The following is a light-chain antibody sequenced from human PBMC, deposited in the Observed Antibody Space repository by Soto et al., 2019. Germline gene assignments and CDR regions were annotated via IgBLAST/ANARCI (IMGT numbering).Light chain of an antibody. CDR3: QQYNNWPET. V-gene: IGKV3-15*01. J-gene: IGKJ1*01. CDR1: QSVNSN. CDR2: GAS. Sequence: EIVMTQSPATLSVSPGERATLSCRASQSVNSNLAWYQQKPGQAPRLLIKGASTRATGVPVRFSGSGSGTEFTLTISSLQSVDFAVYYCQQYNNWPETFGQGTKVEIK.